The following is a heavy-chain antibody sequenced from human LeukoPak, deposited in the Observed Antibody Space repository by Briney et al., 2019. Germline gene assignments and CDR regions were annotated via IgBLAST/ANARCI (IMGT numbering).Heavy chain of an antibody. CDR3: ARGLGYDGSGYYYYGMDV. CDR1: GGSITTSNYY. Sequence: PSETLSLTCTVSGGSITTSNYYWGWIRQPPGKGLEWIGEINHSGSTNYNPSLKSRVTISVDTSKNQFSLKLSSVTAADTAVYYCARGLGYDGSGYYYYGMDVWGQGTTVTVSS. V-gene: IGHV4-39*07. D-gene: IGHD5-12*01. CDR2: INHSGST. J-gene: IGHJ6*02.